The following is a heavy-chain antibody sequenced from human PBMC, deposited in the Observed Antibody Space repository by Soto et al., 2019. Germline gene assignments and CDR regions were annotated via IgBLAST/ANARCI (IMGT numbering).Heavy chain of an antibody. Sequence: EVRLLESGGGLVQPGGSLRLSCVASGFDFSTYAMSWVRQAPGKGLEWVSGIGEGGVSRVYADAVKGRFTISRDNSKNTLYLQMTILRVDDTAMYYCARYSVTRVSSDIPGMDVWGQGTTVSVSS. CDR1: GFDFSTYA. CDR3: ARYSVTRVSSDIPGMDV. J-gene: IGHJ6*02. CDR2: IGEGGVSR. D-gene: IGHD3-10*01. V-gene: IGHV3-23*01.